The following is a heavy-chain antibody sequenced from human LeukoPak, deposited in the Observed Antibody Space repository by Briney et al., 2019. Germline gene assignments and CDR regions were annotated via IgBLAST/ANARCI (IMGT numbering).Heavy chain of an antibody. CDR2: VNPSGGGT. CDR3: ARDSTVDYYYDSEDFQH. D-gene: IGHD3-22*01. Sequence: ASVKVSCKASGYTFTNYYIHWMRQAPGQGLEWVGVVNPSGGGTNYAQKFQGRVTMTRDTSTTTVYMDLTSLISEDTAVYYCARDSTVDYYYDSEDFQHWGQGTLVTVSS. CDR1: GYTFTNYY. J-gene: IGHJ1*01. V-gene: IGHV1-46*01.